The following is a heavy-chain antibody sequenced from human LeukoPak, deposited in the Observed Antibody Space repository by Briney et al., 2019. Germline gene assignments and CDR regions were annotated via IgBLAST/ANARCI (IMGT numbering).Heavy chain of an antibody. D-gene: IGHD6-13*01. CDR1: GYTFTSYD. Sequence: ASVKVSSKASGYTFTSYDINWVRQATGQGLEWMGWMNPNSGNTGYAQKFQGRVTMTRNTSISTAYMELSSLRSEDTAVYYCARGARIAAAAGGYWGQGTLVTVSS. V-gene: IGHV1-8*01. J-gene: IGHJ4*02. CDR3: ARGARIAAAAGGY. CDR2: MNPNSGNT.